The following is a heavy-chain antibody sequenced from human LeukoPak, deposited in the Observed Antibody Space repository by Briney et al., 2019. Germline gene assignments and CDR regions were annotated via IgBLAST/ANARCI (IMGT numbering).Heavy chain of an antibody. CDR2: INPNSGGT. Sequence: GASVKVSCKASGYTFTGYYMHWVRQAPGQGLEWMGWINPNSGGTNYAQKFQGRVTMTRDTSISTAYMELSGLRSDDTAVYYCARVRTRKSIPGDAFDIWGQGTMVTVSS. CDR1: GYTFTGYY. D-gene: IGHD3-3*02. V-gene: IGHV1-2*02. J-gene: IGHJ3*02. CDR3: ARVRTRKSIPGDAFDI.